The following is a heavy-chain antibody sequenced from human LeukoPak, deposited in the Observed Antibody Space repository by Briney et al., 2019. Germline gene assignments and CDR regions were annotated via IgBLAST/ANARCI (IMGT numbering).Heavy chain of an antibody. Sequence: LTGGSLRLSCAVSGFTVSGNYMSWVRQAPGKGLEWVSLIYSGGTTYYADSVKGRFTISRDNSKNTLYLQMNSLRAEDTAVYYCARRAGGCSHPYDYWGQGILVTVSS. J-gene: IGHJ4*02. V-gene: IGHV3-53*01. CDR3: ARRAGGCSHPYDY. CDR1: GFTVSGNY. D-gene: IGHD2-15*01. CDR2: IYSGGTT.